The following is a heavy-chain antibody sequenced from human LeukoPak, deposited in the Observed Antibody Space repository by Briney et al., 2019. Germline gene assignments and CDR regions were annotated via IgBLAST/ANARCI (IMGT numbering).Heavy chain of an antibody. J-gene: IGHJ6*03. V-gene: IGHV1-46*01. Sequence: GASVKVSCKASGYTFTGYYMHWVRQAPGQRLEWMGIINPSGGSTSYAQKFQGRVTMTRDMSTSTVYMELSSLRSEDTAVYYCARSYGSGSYGQVYYYYMDVWGKGTTVTVSS. CDR1: GYTFTGYY. CDR2: INPSGGST. CDR3: ARSYGSGSYGQVYYYYMDV. D-gene: IGHD3-10*01.